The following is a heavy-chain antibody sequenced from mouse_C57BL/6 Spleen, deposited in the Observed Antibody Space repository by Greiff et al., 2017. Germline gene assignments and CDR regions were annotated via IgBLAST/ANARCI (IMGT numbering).Heavy chain of an antibody. CDR3: ESDYYGSSTGYFDV. CDR2: ISDGGSYT. Sequence: EVMLVESGGGLVKPGGSLKLSCAASGFTFSSYAMSWVRQTPEKRLEWVATISDGGSYTYYPDNVKGRFTISRDNAKNNLYLQLSHLKSEDTAMYDCESDYYGSSTGYFDVWGTGTTVTVSS. D-gene: IGHD1-1*01. CDR1: GFTFSSYA. J-gene: IGHJ1*03. V-gene: IGHV5-4*03.